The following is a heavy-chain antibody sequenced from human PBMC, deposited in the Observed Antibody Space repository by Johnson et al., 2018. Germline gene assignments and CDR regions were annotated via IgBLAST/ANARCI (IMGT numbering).Heavy chain of an antibody. CDR2: ISGSAGST. CDR1: GFTFSSYA. D-gene: IGHD6-13*01. V-gene: IGHV3-23*01. CDR3: ARLQQLAYYYMDV. Sequence: VESGGSLRLSCAASGFTFSSYAMSWVRQAPGKGLEWVSGISGSAGSTYYAYSVKGRFTISRDNAKNSLYLQVDSLRAEDTAVYYCARLQQLAYYYMDVWGKGTTVTVSS. J-gene: IGHJ6*03.